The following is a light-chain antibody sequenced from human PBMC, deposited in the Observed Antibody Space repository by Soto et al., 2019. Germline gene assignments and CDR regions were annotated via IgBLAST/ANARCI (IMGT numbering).Light chain of an antibody. J-gene: IGLJ1*01. Sequence: QSALTQPASVSGSPGQSITISFSGTSSDVGSYDHVAWYQQFPGKTPKLMIYEVSNRPLGVSNRFSGSKSGNTASLTISGLQAEDEADYYCTSYTSSSTLDVFGTGTKVTVL. CDR2: EVS. CDR3: TSYTSSSTLDV. V-gene: IGLV2-14*01. CDR1: SSDVGSYDH.